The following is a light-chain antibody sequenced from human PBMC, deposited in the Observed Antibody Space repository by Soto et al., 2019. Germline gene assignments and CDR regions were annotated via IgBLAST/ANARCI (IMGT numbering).Light chain of an antibody. CDR2: CAS. V-gene: IGKV3-20*01. Sequence: EIVLPQSPGTLSLSPGKRATLSCRASQSVSSSYLDGYQQKPGQSPRLLIYCASGSATGIPDSFSGSGSRTDFTLTLSSFGPEDFAEYYCQQGGSFGPGTKVDIK. CDR1: QSVSSSY. J-gene: IGKJ3*01. CDR3: QQGGS.